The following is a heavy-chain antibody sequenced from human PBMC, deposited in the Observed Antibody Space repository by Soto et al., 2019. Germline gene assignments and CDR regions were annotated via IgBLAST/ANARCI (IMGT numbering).Heavy chain of an antibody. V-gene: IGHV4-39*01. CDR1: GDSISNSGNY. J-gene: IGHJ4*02. CDR2: MDYSGST. D-gene: IGHD4-4*01. CDR3: ATRSTVTTSGAFDY. Sequence: SETLSLTCSVSGDSISNSGNYWGWIRRPPGKGLEWIGTMDYSGSTYYNPSLKSRVTISVDTSKNQFSLKLSSVTAADTAVYYCATRSTVTTSGAFDYWGQGTLVTVSS.